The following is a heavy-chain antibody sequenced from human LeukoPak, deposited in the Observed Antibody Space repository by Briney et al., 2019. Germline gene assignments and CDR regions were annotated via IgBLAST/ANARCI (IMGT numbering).Heavy chain of an antibody. J-gene: IGHJ6*02. D-gene: IGHD5-12*01. V-gene: IGHV3-23*01. CDR1: GLNFSNYA. CDR2: VTGSSSNT. CDR3: AKSRYVQYSMDV. Sequence: PGGSLRLSCAASGLNFSNYAMTWVRQAPGKGLEWVSAVTGSSSNTYYADSVKGRFTISRDNSKNTLYLQMSSVRAEDTAIYYCAKSRYVQYSMDVWGQGTTVTVSS.